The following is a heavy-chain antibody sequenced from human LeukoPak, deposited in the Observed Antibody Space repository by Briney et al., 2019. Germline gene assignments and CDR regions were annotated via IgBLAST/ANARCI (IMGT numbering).Heavy chain of an antibody. CDR2: IGSSSVNI. V-gene: IGHV3-48*01. CDR1: GFTFSDYA. Sequence: PGGSLRLSCSSSGFTFSDYAMSWVRQAPGKGLEWISYIGSSSVNIHYADSVRGRFTISRDNAKNSLYLQMSGLRAEETAVYYCVRGRRNYFYDMDVWGQGTTVTVSS. CDR3: VRGRRNYFYDMDV. D-gene: IGHD1-14*01. J-gene: IGHJ6*02.